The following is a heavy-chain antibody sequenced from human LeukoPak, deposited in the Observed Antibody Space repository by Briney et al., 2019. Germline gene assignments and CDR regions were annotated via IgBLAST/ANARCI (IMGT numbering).Heavy chain of an antibody. D-gene: IGHD3-10*02. CDR2: ISSSGSTI. J-gene: IGHJ6*03. CDR3: AELGITMIGGV. Sequence: GGSLRLSCAASGLTFSSYEMNWVRQAPGKGLERVSYISSSGSTIYYADSVKGRFTISRDNAKNSLYLQMNSLRAEDTAVYYCAELGITMIGGVWGKGTTVTISS. CDR1: GLTFSSYE. V-gene: IGHV3-48*03.